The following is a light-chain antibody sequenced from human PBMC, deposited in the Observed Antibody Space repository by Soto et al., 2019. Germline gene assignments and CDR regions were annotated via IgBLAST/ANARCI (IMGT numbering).Light chain of an antibody. CDR1: QSISSW. Sequence: DIQMTQSPSTVSASVGDRVTITCRASQSISSWLAWYQQKPGKAPKLLIYDASSLESGVPPRFSGSGSGTEFTLTISSLQPDDFATYYCQQYNSYGTFGQGTKVDNK. CDR3: QQYNSYGT. J-gene: IGKJ1*01. V-gene: IGKV1-5*01. CDR2: DAS.